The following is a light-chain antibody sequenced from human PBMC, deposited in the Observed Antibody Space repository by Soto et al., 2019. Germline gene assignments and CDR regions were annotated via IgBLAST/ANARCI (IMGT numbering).Light chain of an antibody. CDR3: NSFTTSSTLV. CDR1: SSDVGAYNY. CDR2: DVS. V-gene: IGLV2-14*03. Sequence: QSVLTQPASVSGSPGQSITISCTGTSSDVGAYNYVSWYQHHPGKAPKLMIYDVSNRPSGVSNRFSGSKSGNTASLTISGLQAEDGADYYCNSFTTSSTLVFGGGTKLTVL. J-gene: IGLJ2*01.